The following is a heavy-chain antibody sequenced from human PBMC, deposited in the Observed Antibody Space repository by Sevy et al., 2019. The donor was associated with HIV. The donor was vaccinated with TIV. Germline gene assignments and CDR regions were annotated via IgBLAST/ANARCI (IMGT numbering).Heavy chain of an antibody. J-gene: IGHJ6*03. CDR1: GYTFTSYA. Sequence: ASVKVSCKASGYTFTSYAMHWVRQAPGQRLEWMGWINAGNGNTKYSQKFRGRVTITRDTSASTAYMELSSLRSEDTAVYYCARVDSGSYYAGYYYYMDVWGKGTTVTVSS. CDR2: INAGNGNT. CDR3: ARVDSGSYYAGYYYYMDV. D-gene: IGHD1-26*01. V-gene: IGHV1-3*01.